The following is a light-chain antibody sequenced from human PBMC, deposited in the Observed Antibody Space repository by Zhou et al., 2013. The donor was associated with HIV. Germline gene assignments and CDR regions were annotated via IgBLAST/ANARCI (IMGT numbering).Light chain of an antibody. CDR3: QQYNNWPRT. Sequence: EIVLTQSPATLSVSPGKRATLSCRASQTINNNLAWYQQKPGQAPRLLIYGAFTRATGIPATFSGSGSGTEFTLTISSLQSEDFAVYYCQQYNNWPRTFGQGTKA. CDR2: GAF. CDR1: QTINNN. V-gene: IGKV3-15*01. J-gene: IGKJ1*01.